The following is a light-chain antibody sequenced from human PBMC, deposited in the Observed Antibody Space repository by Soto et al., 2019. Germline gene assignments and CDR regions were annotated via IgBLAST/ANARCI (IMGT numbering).Light chain of an antibody. Sequence: EIVMTQSPATLSVSPGQRASLSFSASQSVSTTVAWYHQKPGQAPRLLVYGASTRATGIPARFSGSGAGTDFTLTISSLRAEAFGLPFYQRYRAWARRFGEGTKVDIK. CDR2: GAS. CDR3: QRYRAWARR. V-gene: IGKV3-15*01. CDR1: QSVSTT. J-gene: IGKJ1*01.